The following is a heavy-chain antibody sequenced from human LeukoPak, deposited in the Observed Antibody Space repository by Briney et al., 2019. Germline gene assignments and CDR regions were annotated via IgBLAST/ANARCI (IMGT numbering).Heavy chain of an antibody. CDR3: AGIRFNTYYFDC. D-gene: IGHD3-3*01. Sequence: GGSLRLSCAASGFTFSDYYMSWIRQAPGKGLEWVSYISSSGSTIYYADSVKGRFTISRDNAKNSLYLQMNSLRAEDTAVYYCAGIRFNTYYFDCWGQGTLVTVSS. V-gene: IGHV3-11*01. CDR2: ISSSGSTI. J-gene: IGHJ4*02. CDR1: GFTFSDYY.